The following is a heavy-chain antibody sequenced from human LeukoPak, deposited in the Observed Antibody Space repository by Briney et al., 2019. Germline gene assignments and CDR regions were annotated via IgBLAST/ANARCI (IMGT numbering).Heavy chain of an antibody. CDR2: IYYSGST. J-gene: IGHJ5*02. CDR3: ARGQKWFGKGLFS. V-gene: IGHV4-39*01. Sequence: SETLSLTCTVSGGSISSSSYYWGWIRQPPGKGLEWIGSIYYSGSTYYNPSLKSRVTISVDTSKNQFSLKLSSVTAADTAVYYCARGQKWFGKGLFSWGQGTLVTVSS. D-gene: IGHD3-10*01. CDR1: GGSISSSSYY.